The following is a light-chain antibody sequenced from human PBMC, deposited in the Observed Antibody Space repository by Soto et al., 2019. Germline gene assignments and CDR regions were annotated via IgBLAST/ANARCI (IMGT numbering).Light chain of an antibody. CDR3: HQYGGSPWYT. J-gene: IGKJ2*01. CDR2: DAS. CDR1: QSVSSY. V-gene: IGKV3-11*01. Sequence: EIVLTQSPATLSLSPGERATLSCRASQSVSSYLAWYQQKPGQAPRLLIYDASNRATGIPARFSGSGSGTDFTLTISSLEPEDFAVYYCHQYGGSPWYTFGQGTRLEV.